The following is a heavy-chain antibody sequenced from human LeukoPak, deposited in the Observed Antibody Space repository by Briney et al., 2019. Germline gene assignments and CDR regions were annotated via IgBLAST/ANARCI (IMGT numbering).Heavy chain of an antibody. CDR3: ARGGDTAMVTFDY. V-gene: IGHV4-39*01. J-gene: IGHJ4*02. Sequence: SETLSLTCTVSGGSISSSSYYWGWIRQPPGKGLEWIGSIYYSGSTYYNPSLKSRVTISVDTSKNQFSLKLSSVTAADTAVYYCARGGDTAMVTFDYWGQGTLVTVSS. CDR1: GGSISSSSYY. CDR2: IYYSGST. D-gene: IGHD5-18*01.